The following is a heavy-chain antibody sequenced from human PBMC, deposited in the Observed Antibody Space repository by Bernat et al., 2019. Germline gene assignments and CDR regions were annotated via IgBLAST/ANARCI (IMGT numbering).Heavy chain of an antibody. CDR2: INHSGGT. CDR3: ARWGYCTGGVCYQYYYYMDV. D-gene: IGHD2-8*02. Sequence: QVQLQQWGAGLLKPSETLSLTCAVYGGSFSGYYWSWIRQPPGKGLEWIGEINHSGGTNYNPSLKSRVTISVATYKNQFSLKLSSVTAADTAVYYCARWGYCTGGVCYQYYYYMDVWGKGTTVTVSS. J-gene: IGHJ6*03. V-gene: IGHV4-34*01. CDR1: GGSFSGYY.